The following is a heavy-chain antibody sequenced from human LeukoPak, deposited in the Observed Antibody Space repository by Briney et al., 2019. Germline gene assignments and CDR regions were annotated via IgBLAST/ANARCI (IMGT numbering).Heavy chain of an antibody. V-gene: IGHV4-4*07. CDR2: IYTSGST. D-gene: IGHD3-3*01. J-gene: IGHJ6*03. CDR3: AREVTIFGVGPVYYYYYMDV. Sequence: SETLSLTCTGSGGSVSSYYWSWIRQPAGKGLEWIGRIYTSGSTNYNPSLKSRVTMSVDTSKNQFSLKLSSVTAADTAVYYCAREVTIFGVGPVYYYYYMDVWGKGTTVTVSS. CDR1: GGSVSSYY.